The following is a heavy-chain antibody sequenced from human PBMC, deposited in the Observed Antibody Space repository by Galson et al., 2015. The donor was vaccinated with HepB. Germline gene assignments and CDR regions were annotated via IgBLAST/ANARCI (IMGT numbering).Heavy chain of an antibody. CDR3: ARGMGYSYGPFDY. Sequence: ETLSLTCTVSGYSISSGYYWGWTRQPPGKGLEWIGSIYHSGSTYYNSSLKSRVTTSVDTSKNQFSLKLSSVTAADTAVYYCARGMGYSYGPFDYWGQGTLVTVSS. V-gene: IGHV4-38-2*02. D-gene: IGHD5-18*01. CDR1: GYSISSGYY. J-gene: IGHJ4*02. CDR2: IYHSGST.